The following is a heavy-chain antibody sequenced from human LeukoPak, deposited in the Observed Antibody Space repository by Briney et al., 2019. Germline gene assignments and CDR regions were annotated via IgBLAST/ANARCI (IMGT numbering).Heavy chain of an antibody. V-gene: IGHV3-21*04. CDR3: ARVAGHYFDY. CDR1: GFTFRGYS. Sequence: GGSLRLSCAASGFTFRGYSLSWVRQAPGKGLEWVSFITSTSSDMLYADSVKGRFTVSRDNAKNTLYLQMDSLTAEDTAAYFCARVAGHYFDYWGQGSLVTVSS. J-gene: IGHJ4*02. CDR2: ITSTSSDM.